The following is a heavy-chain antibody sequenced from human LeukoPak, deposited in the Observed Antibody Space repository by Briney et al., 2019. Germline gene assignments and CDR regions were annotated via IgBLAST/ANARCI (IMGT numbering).Heavy chain of an antibody. CDR2: INPNSGGT. CDR1: GYTFTGYY. V-gene: IGHV1-2*06. D-gene: IGHD5-24*01. CDR3: ARNNFDNWFDP. J-gene: IGHJ5*02. Sequence: ASVKVSCKASGYTFTGYYMHWVRQAPGQGLEWMGRINPNSGGTNYAQKFQGRVTMTRDTSISTAYMELSRLRSDNTAVYYCARNNFDNWFDPWGQGTLVTVSS.